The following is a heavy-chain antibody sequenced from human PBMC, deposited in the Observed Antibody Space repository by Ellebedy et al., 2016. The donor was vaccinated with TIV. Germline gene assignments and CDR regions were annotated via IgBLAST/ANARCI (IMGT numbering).Heavy chain of an antibody. Sequence: ASVKVSCXASGYTFTRYGISWVRQAPGQGLEWMGWISAYNGNTNYAQKLQGRVTMTTDTSTSTAYMELRSLRSDDTAVSYCAREKMITFGGVIVKYYYGMDVWGQGTTVTVSS. D-gene: IGHD3-16*02. CDR3: AREKMITFGGVIVKYYYGMDV. CDR2: ISAYNGNT. CDR1: GYTFTRYG. J-gene: IGHJ6*02. V-gene: IGHV1-18*04.